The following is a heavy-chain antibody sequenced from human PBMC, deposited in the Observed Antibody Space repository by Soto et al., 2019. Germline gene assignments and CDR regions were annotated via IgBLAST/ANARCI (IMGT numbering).Heavy chain of an antibody. CDR2: ISYDGSNK. V-gene: IGHV3-30*03. J-gene: IGHJ4*02. CDR1: GFTFSSYG. CDR3: AIHEVGATDAGFDY. D-gene: IGHD1-26*01. Sequence: QVQLVESGGGVVQPGRSLRLSCAASGFTFSSYGMHWVRQAPGKGLEWVAVISYDGSNKYYADSVKGRFTISRDNSKNTLYLQMNRLRAEDTAVYYCAIHEVGATDAGFDYWGQGTLVTVSS.